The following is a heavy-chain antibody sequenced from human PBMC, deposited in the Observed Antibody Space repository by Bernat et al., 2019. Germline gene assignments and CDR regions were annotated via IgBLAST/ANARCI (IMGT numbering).Heavy chain of an antibody. CDR2: ISYDGSNK. J-gene: IGHJ4*01. Sequence: QVQLVESGGGVVQPGRSLRLSCAASGFTFSSYGMHWVRQAPGKGLEWVAVISYDGSNKYYADSVKGRFTISRDNSKNTLYLQMNSLRAEDTAVYYCANSDPYQWIQLWGLWGHGTLVTVSS. CDR3: ANSDPYQWIQLWGL. D-gene: IGHD5-18*01. V-gene: IGHV3-30*18. CDR1: GFTFSSYG.